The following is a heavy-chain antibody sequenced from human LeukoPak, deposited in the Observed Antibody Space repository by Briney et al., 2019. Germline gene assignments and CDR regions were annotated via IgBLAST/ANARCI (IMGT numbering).Heavy chain of an antibody. CDR3: ARGIVGANGY. J-gene: IGHJ4*02. V-gene: IGHV4-34*01. D-gene: IGHD1-26*01. Sequence: SETLSLTCAVYGGSFSGYYWSWIRQPPGKGLEWIGEINHNGSTNYNPSLKSRVTISVDTSKNQFSLKLSSVTAADTAVYYCARGIVGANGYWGQGTLVTVSS. CDR2: INHNGST. CDR1: GGSFSGYY.